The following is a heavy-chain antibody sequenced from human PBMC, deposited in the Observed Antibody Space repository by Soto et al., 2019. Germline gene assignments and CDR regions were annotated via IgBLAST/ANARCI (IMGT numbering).Heavy chain of an antibody. V-gene: IGHV3-30*18. CDR2: ISYDGSNK. CDR3: AKDYLRPPYGMDV. J-gene: IGHJ6*02. Sequence: QVQLVESGGGVVQPGRSLRLSCAASGFTFSSYGMHWVRQAPGKGLEWVAVISYDGSNKYYADSVKGRFTISRDNSKNTLYLQMNSLRAEDTAVYYCAKDYLRPPYGMDVWGQGTTVTVSS. CDR1: GFTFSSYG.